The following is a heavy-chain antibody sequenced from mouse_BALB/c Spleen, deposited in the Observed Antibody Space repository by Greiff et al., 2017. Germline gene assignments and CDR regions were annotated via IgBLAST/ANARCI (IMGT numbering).Heavy chain of an antibody. CDR2: ISYDGSN. CDR3: ARGPYDYDETWFAY. J-gene: IGHJ3*01. CDR1: GYSITSGYY. Sequence: VQLQQSGPGLVKPSQSLSLTCSVTGYSITSGYYWNWIRQFPGNKLEWMGYISYDGSNNYNPSLKNRISITRDTSKNQFFLKLNSVTTEDTATYYCARGPYDYDETWFAYWGQGTLVTVSA. D-gene: IGHD2-4*01. V-gene: IGHV3-6*02.